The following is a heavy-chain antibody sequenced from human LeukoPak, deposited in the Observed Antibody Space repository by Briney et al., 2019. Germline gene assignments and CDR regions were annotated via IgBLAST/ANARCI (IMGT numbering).Heavy chain of an antibody. CDR3: ARPQHGDLYAFDI. CDR1: GFTFSSLW. V-gene: IGHV3-74*01. J-gene: IGHJ3*02. CDR2: VNGDGSST. Sequence: GGSLRLSCAASGFTFSSLWMHWVRQAPGKGLVWVSRVNGDGSSTTYADSVKGRFTISRDSAKNTAYLQMNSLRAEDTAVYYCARPQHGDLYAFDIWGHGTMVTVSS. D-gene: IGHD3-16*01.